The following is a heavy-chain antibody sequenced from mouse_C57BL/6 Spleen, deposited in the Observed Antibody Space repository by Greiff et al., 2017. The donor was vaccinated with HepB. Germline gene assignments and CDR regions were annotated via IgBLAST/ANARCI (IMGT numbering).Heavy chain of an antibody. CDR3: TREYYYGSSYGAMDY. V-gene: IGHV5-9-1*02. CDR1: GFTFSSYA. Sequence: EVQLVESGEGLVKPGGSLKLSCAASGFTFSSYAMSWVRQTPEKRLEWVAYISSGGDYIYYADTVKGRFTISRDNARNTLYLQMSSLKSEDTAMYYCTREYYYGSSYGAMDYWGQGTSVTVSS. J-gene: IGHJ4*01. CDR2: ISSGGDYI. D-gene: IGHD1-1*01.